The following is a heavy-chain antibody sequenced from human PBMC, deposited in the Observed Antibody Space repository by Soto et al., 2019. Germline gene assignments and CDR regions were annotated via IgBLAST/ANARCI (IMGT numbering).Heavy chain of an antibody. CDR2: INPNSGGT. J-gene: IGHJ6*02. D-gene: IGHD2-2*01. CDR1: GYTFTGYY. CDR3: ARLPTFYCSSTSCLNYGMDV. V-gene: IGHV1-2*04. Sequence: ASVKVSCKASGYTFTGYYMHWVRQAPGQGLEWMGWINPNSGGTNYAQKFQGWVTMTRDASISTAYMELSRLRSDDTAVYYCARLPTFYCSSTSCLNYGMDVWGQGTTVTVSS.